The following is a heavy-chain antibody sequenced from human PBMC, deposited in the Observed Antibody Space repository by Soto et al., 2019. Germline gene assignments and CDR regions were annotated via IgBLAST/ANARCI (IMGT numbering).Heavy chain of an antibody. CDR2: MNPESRNT. D-gene: IGHD2-2*01. Sequence: QVQLVQSGAEVKEPGALVRVSCKASGYTFTSYDINWVRQATGQGLEWMGWMNPESRNTGYAQKFQGRVTMTRDTSISTAYMELTSLRSEDTAVYYCARFVRHQLPTIDFWGQGTLVTVSS. CDR3: ARFVRHQLPTIDF. V-gene: IGHV1-8*01. J-gene: IGHJ4*02. CDR1: GYTFTSYD.